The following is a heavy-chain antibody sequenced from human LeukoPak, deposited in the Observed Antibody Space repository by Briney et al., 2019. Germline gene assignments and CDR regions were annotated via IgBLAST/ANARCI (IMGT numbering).Heavy chain of an antibody. D-gene: IGHD6-19*01. CDR2: IYTSGST. CDR1: GGSISSYY. CDR3: ARDGRAVAGTYYYYMDV. V-gene: IGHV4-4*07. J-gene: IGHJ6*03. Sequence: SSETLSLTCTVSGGSISSYYWSWIRQPAGKGLECIGRIYTSGSTNYNPSLKSRVTMSVDTCKNQFSLKLSSVTAADTAVYYCARDGRAVAGTYYYYMDVWGKGTTVTVSS.